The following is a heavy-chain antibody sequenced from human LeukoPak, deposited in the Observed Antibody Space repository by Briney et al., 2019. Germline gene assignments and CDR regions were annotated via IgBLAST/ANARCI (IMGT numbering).Heavy chain of an antibody. CDR2: ISWNSGSI. Sequence: GGSLRLSCAASGFTFDDYAMRWVRQAPGKGLEWVSGISWNSGSIGYADSVKGRFTISRDNAKNSLYLQMNSLGAEDMALYYCAKDIGYYYDSSGYYDYWGQGTLVTVSS. J-gene: IGHJ4*02. CDR3: AKDIGYYYDSSGYYDY. V-gene: IGHV3-9*03. CDR1: GFTFDDYA. D-gene: IGHD3-22*01.